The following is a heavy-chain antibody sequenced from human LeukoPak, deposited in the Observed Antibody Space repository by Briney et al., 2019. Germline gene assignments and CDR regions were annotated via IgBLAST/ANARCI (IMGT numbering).Heavy chain of an antibody. D-gene: IGHD3-22*01. CDR2: IYYSGST. CDR1: GGSISSYC. V-gene: IGHV4-59*08. CDR3: ARHGNYYDSSGYSLSY. J-gene: IGHJ4*02. Sequence: SGTLSLTCTVSGGSISSYCWSWIRQPPGKGLEWIGYIYYSGSTNYNPSLKSRVTISVDTSKNQFSLKLSSVTAADTAVYYCARHGNYYDSSGYSLSYWGQGTLVTVSS.